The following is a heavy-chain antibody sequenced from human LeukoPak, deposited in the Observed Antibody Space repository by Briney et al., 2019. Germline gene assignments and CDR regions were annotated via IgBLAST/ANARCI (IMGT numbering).Heavy chain of an antibody. D-gene: IGHD1-26*01. CDR3: ARASGSYLRLGAFDI. J-gene: IGHJ3*02. CDR1: GGSISSGSYY. V-gene: IGHV4-61*02. CDR2: IYTSGST. Sequence: SQTLSLTCTVSGGSISSGSYYWSWIRQPAGKGLEWLGRIYTSGSTNYNPSLKSRVTISVDTSKNQFSLKLSSVTAADTAVYYCARASGSYLRLGAFDIWGQGTMVTVSS.